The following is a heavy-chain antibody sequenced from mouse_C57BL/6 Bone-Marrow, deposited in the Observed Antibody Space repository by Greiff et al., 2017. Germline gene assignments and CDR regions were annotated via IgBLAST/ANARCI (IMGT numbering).Heavy chain of an antibody. D-gene: IGHD2-3*01. CDR1: GYTFTSYW. Sequence: QVQLQQPGAELVKPGASVKLSCKASGYTFTSYWMQWVKQRPGQGLEWIGEIDPSDSYTNYNQKFKGKATLTVDTSSSTAYMQLSSLTSEDSAVYYWARVGDGYHYWYFDVWGTGTTVTVSS. V-gene: IGHV1-50*01. J-gene: IGHJ1*03. CDR2: IDPSDSYT. CDR3: ARVGDGYHYWYFDV.